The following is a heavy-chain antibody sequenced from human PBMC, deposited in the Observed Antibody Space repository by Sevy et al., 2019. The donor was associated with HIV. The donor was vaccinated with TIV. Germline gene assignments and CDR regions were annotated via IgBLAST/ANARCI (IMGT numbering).Heavy chain of an antibody. CDR1: GFTFSSYS. CDR2: ISSSSSYI. D-gene: IGHD6-13*01. CDR3: VGRTSSSWYGWFDP. V-gene: IGHV3-21*01. Sequence: GGSLRLSCAASGFTFSSYSMNWVRQAPGKELEWVSSISSSSSYIDYADSVKGRFTISRDNAKNSLYLQMNSLRAEDTAVYYCVGRTSSSWYGWFDPWGQGTLVTVSS. J-gene: IGHJ5*02.